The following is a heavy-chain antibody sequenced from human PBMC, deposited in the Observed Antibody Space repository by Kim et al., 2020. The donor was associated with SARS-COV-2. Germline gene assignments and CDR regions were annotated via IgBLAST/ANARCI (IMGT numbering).Heavy chain of an antibody. V-gene: IGHV1-8*01. CDR2: MNPDSGDT. CDR1: GYTFTSYD. CDR3: ARGPRRQTLSDY. J-gene: IGHJ4*02. Sequence: ASVKVSCKTSGYTFTSYDINWVRQAAGQGLEWMGWMNPDSGDTGYAQKFQGRLTMTRNTAINTAYMELSSLRADDTAVYYCARGPRRQTLSDYWGQGTLVTISS.